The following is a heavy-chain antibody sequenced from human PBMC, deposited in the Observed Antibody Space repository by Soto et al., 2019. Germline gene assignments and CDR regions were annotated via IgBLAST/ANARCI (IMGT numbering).Heavy chain of an antibody. CDR1: GYTFTNYH. D-gene: IGHD6-19*01. CDR2: INPNGGST. Sequence: QVQVVQSGAEVKKPGASVKVSCKTSGYTFTNYHVHWVRQAPGQGLDWMGAINPNGGSTTYAQHLQVRVTMTSYSSTSTFYMEMGSLRYDDSAVYYCALTKNTLGWYNFWGQGPLVTVS. V-gene: IGHV1-46*01. CDR3: ALTKNTLGWYNF. J-gene: IGHJ4*02.